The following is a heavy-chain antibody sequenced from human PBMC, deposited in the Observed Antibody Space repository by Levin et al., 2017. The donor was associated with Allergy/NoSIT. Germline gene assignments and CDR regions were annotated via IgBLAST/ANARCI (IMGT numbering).Heavy chain of an antibody. J-gene: IGHJ4*02. V-gene: IGHV5-51*01. Sequence: GGSLRLSCKGSGYSFTSYWIGWVRQMPGKGLEWMVIIYPGDSDTRYSPSFQGQVTISADKSISTAYLQWSSLKASDTAMYYCARRGGSGSFSPYYFDYWGQGTLVTVSS. CDR1: GYSFTSYW. CDR2: IYPGDSDT. D-gene: IGHD3-10*01. CDR3: ARRGGSGSFSPYYFDY.